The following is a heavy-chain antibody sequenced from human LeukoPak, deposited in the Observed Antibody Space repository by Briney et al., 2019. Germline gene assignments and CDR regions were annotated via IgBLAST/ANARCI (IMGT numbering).Heavy chain of an antibody. V-gene: IGHV3-74*01. CDR1: GFTFSSHW. CDR3: ATGESVPRNDY. CDR2: IISDGTGS. J-gene: IGHJ4*02. Sequence: PGGSLRLSCAASGFTFSSHWMHWVRQVPGKGLVWVGRIISDGTGSNYADFIEGRFTISRDNAKNILYLQMNSLKVEDTGVYYRATGESVPRNDYWGQGTLVTVSS. D-gene: IGHD6-19*01.